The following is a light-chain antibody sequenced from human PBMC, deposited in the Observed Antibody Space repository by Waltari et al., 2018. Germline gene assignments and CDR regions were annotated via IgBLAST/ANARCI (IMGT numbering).Light chain of an antibody. CDR1: SSDFGGHNN. Sequence: QPALTQLASFSGSPGQSIPIPCTGSSSDFGGHNNVSWYQQDPGKAPKLMIYDVTKRPSGVSDRFSGSKSGNTASLTISGLQAEDEADYYCDSKTSTTPHVFGSGTKVTVL. CDR3: DSKTSTTPHV. V-gene: IGLV2-14*03. CDR2: DVT. J-gene: IGLJ1*01.